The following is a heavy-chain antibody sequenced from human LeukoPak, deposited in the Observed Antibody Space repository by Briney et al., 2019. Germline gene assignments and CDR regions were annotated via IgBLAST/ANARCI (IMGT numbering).Heavy chain of an antibody. Sequence: SETLSLTCAVSGYSISNGYYWIWIRQPPGKGLEWIGSLYHSDTVYYNTALESRVSMSVDTSKNQLTLKLSFVTAADTAVYYCARQHDSYYYYYIDVWGSGTTVTVSS. CDR1: GYSISNGYY. CDR2: LYHSDTV. CDR3: ARQHDSYYYYYIDV. V-gene: IGHV4-38-2*01. J-gene: IGHJ6*03.